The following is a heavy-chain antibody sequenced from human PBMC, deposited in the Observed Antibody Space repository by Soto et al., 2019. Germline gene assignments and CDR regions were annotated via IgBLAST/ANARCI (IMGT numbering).Heavy chain of an antibody. D-gene: IGHD4-17*01. CDR1: GFTFSSYA. V-gene: IGHV3-30-3*01. Sequence: PGGSLRLSCAASGFTFSSYAMHWVRQAPGKGLEWVAVISYDGSNKYYADSVKGRFTISRDNSKNTLYLQMNSLRAEDTAVYYCASDDYGDSKFDYWGAGPLVTV. CDR2: ISYDGSNK. J-gene: IGHJ4*02. CDR3: ASDDYGDSKFDY.